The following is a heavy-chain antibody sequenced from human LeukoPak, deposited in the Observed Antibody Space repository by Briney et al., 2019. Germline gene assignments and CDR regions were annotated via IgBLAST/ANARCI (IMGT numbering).Heavy chain of an antibody. J-gene: IGHJ4*02. D-gene: IGHD2-15*01. CDR3: ARGVAAASY. Sequence: GGSLRLSCAASGFTFSSYAMSWVRQAPGKGLEWVAVISYDGSNKYYADSVKGRFTISRDNSKNTLYLQMNSLRAEDTAVYYCARGVAAASYWGQGTLVTVSS. V-gene: IGHV3-30-3*01. CDR1: GFTFSSYA. CDR2: ISYDGSNK.